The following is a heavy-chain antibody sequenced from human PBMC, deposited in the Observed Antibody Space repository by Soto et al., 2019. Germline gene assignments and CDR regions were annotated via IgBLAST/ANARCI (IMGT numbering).Heavy chain of an antibody. J-gene: IGHJ4*02. CDR2: IKSKGDGGTV. D-gene: IGHD6-19*01. CDR3: TTCHAEAGALFEH. CDR1: GLTFSRAW. Sequence: EVQLVESGGGLVKPGGSLRLSCAASGLTFSRAWMSWVRQVPGKGLEWVGRIKSKGDGGTVDDAAPVKGRFTISRDDSKTTLYLEMNSLKTEVTAVYSCTTCHAEAGALFEHWGQGTLVTVSS. V-gene: IGHV3-15*01.